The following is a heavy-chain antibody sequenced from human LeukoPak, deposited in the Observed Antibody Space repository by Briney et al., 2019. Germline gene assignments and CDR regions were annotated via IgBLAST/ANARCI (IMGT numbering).Heavy chain of an antibody. CDR3: ARVIYDILTGSNWFDP. V-gene: IGHV3-53*04. CDR2: IYSGGST. D-gene: IGHD3-9*01. CDR1: GFTVSSNY. Sequence: PGGSLRLSCAASGFTVSSNYMSWVRQAPGKGLEWVSVIYSGGSTYYADSAKGRFTISRHNSKNTLYLQMNSLRAEDTAVYYCARVIYDILTGSNWFDPWGQGTLVTVSS. J-gene: IGHJ5*02.